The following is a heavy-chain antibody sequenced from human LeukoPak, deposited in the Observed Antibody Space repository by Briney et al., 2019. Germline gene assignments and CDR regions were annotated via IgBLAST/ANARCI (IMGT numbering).Heavy chain of an antibody. Sequence: PSETLSLTCTVSGASVSRYTYYWSWIRQPPKKGLEWIGYIYYNGSTNYNPSLKSRVTISVDMSKNQFSLKLTSVTAADTAVYYCARTPRREYPRHTYFEYWGQGTLVTVSS. CDR3: ARTPRREYPRHTYFEY. V-gene: IGHV4-61*01. CDR1: GASVSRYTYY. J-gene: IGHJ4*02. D-gene: IGHD2-2*01. CDR2: IYYNGST.